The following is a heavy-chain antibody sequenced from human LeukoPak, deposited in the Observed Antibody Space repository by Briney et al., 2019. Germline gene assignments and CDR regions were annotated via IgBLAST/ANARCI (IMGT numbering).Heavy chain of an antibody. CDR1: GFTFDDYA. J-gene: IGHJ4*02. CDR3: AKTSGSIAVAGMFDY. V-gene: IGHV3-9*01. D-gene: IGHD6-19*01. CDR2: ISWNSGSI. Sequence: PGGSLRLSCAASGFTFDDYAMHWVRQAPGKGLEWVSGISWNSGSIGYADSVKGRFTISRDNAKNSLYLQMNSLRAEGTALYYCAKTSGSIAVAGMFDYWGQGTLVTVSS.